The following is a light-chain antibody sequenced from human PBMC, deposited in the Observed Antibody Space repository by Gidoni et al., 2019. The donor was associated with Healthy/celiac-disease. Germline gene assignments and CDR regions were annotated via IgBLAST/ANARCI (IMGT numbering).Light chain of an antibody. CDR3: AAWDDSLSGVV. CDR1: SSNIGSNY. Sequence: QSVLTQPPPASGTPRHRVTISCSGSSSNIGSNYVYWYQQLPGTAPKLLIYRNNQRPSGVPDRFSGSKSGTSASLAISGLRSEDEADYYCAAWDDSLSGVVFGGGTKLTVL. CDR2: RNN. J-gene: IGLJ2*01. V-gene: IGLV1-47*01.